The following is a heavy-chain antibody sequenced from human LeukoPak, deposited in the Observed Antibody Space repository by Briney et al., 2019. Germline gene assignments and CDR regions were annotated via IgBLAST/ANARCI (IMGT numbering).Heavy chain of an antibody. D-gene: IGHD1-20*01. CDR1: GFTFSGYP. V-gene: IGHV3-30-3*02. CDR2: ISYDGSNK. CDR3: AKKVPITGVRWYFDL. Sequence: GKSLRLSCAASGFTFSGYPIHWVRQAPGKGLEWVAVISYDGSNKYYADSVKGRLTISRDNSKNTLYLQMNSLRAEDTAVYYCAKKVPITGVRWYFDLWGRGTLVTVSS. J-gene: IGHJ2*01.